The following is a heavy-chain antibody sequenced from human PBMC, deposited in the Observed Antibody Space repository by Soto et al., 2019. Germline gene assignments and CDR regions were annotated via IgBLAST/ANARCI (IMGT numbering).Heavy chain of an antibody. V-gene: IGHV3-30*03. D-gene: IGHD2-2*01. CDR2: ISYDGSNK. CDR3: AITRYCSSTSCPRDYYYYYMDV. Sequence: GGSLRLSCAASGFTFSSYGMHWVRQAPGKGLEWVAVISYDGSNKYYADSVKGRFTISRDNSKNTLYLQMNSLRAEDTAVYYCAITRYCSSTSCPRDYYYYYMDVWGKGTTVTVSS. J-gene: IGHJ6*03. CDR1: GFTFSSYG.